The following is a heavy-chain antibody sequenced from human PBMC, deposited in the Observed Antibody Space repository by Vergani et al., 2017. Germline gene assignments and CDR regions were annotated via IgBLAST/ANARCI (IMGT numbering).Heavy chain of an antibody. J-gene: IGHJ4*02. CDR1: GDSVSSNSAA. CDR3: AREKPSWEYYDSSGFDY. D-gene: IGHD3-22*01. V-gene: IGHV6-1*01. Sequence: QVQLQQSGPGLVKPSQTLSLTCAISGDSVSSNSAAWNWIRQSPSRGLEWLGRTYYRSKWYNDYAVSVKSRITINPDTSKNQFSLQLNSVTPEDTAVYYCAREKPSWEYYDSSGFDYWGQGTLVTVSS. CDR2: TYYRSKWYN.